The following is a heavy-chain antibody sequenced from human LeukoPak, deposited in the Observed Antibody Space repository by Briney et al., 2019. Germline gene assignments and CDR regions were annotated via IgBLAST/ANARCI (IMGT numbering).Heavy chain of an antibody. CDR3: ARGRIELGVDDAVDI. CDR2: INNCGST. J-gene: IGHJ3*02. CDR1: GGSFSGYN. D-gene: IGHD7-27*01. V-gene: IGHV4-34*01. Sequence: SETLSLTCAVYGGSFSGYNWTWIRQPPGKGLGWVGEINNCGSTTYNQYLKSQVSITVDTYTNQISLYLKLVTGADAAVYYCARGRIELGVDDAVDIWGQGTMVTVST.